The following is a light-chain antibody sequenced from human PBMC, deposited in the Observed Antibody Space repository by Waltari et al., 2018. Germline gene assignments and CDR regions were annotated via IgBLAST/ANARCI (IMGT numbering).Light chain of an antibody. CDR2: RVS. CDR3: KQYTRLPVT. J-gene: IGKJ1*01. CDR1: QSRVHSDVKTY. V-gene: IGKV2-30*02. Sequence: DVVMTQSPLSLPVTLGQPASISCRSSQSRVHSDVKTYLEWFQQRPGQSPRRLIYRVSGRATGVPDRFSGSGSGTDFTLKISRVEAEDVGVYYCKQYTRLPVTFGQGTKVEIK.